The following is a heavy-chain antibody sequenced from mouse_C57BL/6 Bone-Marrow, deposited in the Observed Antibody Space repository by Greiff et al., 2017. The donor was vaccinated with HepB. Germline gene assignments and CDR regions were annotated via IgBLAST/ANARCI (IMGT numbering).Heavy chain of an antibody. V-gene: IGHV1-5*01. J-gene: IGHJ3*01. D-gene: IGHD2-4*01. CDR2: IYPGNSDT. CDR3: TRSAVYYDYPWFAY. Sequence: EVQLQQSGTVLARPGASVKMSCKTSGYTFTSYWMHWVKQRPGQGLEWIGAIYPGNSDTSYNQKFKGKAKLTAVTSASTAYMELSSLTNEDSAVYYCTRSAVYYDYPWFAYWGQGTLVTVSA. CDR1: GYTFTSYW.